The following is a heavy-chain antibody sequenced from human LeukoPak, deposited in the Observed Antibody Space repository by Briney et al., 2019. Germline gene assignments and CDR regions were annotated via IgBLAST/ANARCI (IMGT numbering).Heavy chain of an antibody. CDR1: GYTFSSYS. CDR2: ISVRSNYI. D-gene: IGHD3-22*01. CDR3: VRLRRNSYTSGFYYDYDF. J-gene: IGHJ4*02. Sequence: GGSLRLSCAGSGYTFSSYSIIWLRQATGKGLECVSSISVRSNYIYYADSVRGRFRISRDDASDSLYLQMNNLRAEDTAVYYCVRLRRNSYTSGFYYDYDFWGQGTLVTVSS. V-gene: IGHV3-21*01.